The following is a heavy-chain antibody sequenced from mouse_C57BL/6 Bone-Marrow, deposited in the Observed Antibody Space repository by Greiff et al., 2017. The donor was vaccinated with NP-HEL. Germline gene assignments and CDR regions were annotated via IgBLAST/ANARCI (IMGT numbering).Heavy chain of an antibody. CDR3: ARSVYYGSSFFAY. CDR2: INPYNGGT. V-gene: IGHV1-19*01. J-gene: IGHJ3*01. Sequence: VQLQQSGPVLVKPGASVKMSCKASGYTFTDYYMNWVKQSHGKSLEWIGVINPYNGGTSYNQKFKGKATLTVDKSSSTAYMELNSLTSEDSAVYYCARSVYYGSSFFAYWGQGTLVTVSA. D-gene: IGHD1-1*01. CDR1: GYTFTDYY.